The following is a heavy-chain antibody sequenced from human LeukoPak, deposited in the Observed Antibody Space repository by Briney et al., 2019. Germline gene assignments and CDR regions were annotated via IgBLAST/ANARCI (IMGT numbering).Heavy chain of an antibody. Sequence: SETLSLTCTVSGGSISSYYWSWIRQPPGKGLEWIGYIYYSGSTNYNPSLKSRVTISADTSKNQFSLKLSSVTAADTAVYYCARHGRTVTTHRPLHFDYWGQGTLVTVSS. CDR1: GGSISSYY. J-gene: IGHJ4*02. CDR2: IYYSGST. CDR3: ARHGRTVTTHRPLHFDY. V-gene: IGHV4-59*08. D-gene: IGHD4-4*01.